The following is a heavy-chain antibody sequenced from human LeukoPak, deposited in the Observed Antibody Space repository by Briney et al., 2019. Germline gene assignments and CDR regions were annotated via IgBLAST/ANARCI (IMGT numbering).Heavy chain of an antibody. CDR1: GGSISSYY. CDR2: IYYSGST. Sequence: SETLSLTCTVSGGSISSYYWSWIRQPPGKGLEWIGYIYYSGSTNYNPSLKSRVTISVDTSKNQFSLKLSSVAAADTAVYYCARDLAGIAVVGSFGDSWFDPWGQGTLVTASS. CDR3: ARDLAGIAVVGSFGDSWFDP. V-gene: IGHV4-59*01. D-gene: IGHD6-19*01. J-gene: IGHJ5*02.